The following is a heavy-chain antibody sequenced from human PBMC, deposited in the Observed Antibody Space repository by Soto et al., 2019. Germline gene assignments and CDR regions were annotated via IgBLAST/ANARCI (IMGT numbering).Heavy chain of an antibody. D-gene: IGHD4-17*01. CDR2: IYHSGST. CDR3: ARGVTTVTTFDY. J-gene: IGHJ4*02. V-gene: IGHV4-30-2*01. CDR1: GGSISSGGYS. Sequence: SETLSLTCAVSGGSISSGGYSCNWIRQPPGKGLEWIGYIYHSGSTYYNPSLKSRVTISVDSSKNQFSLKLSSVTAADTAVYYWARGVTTVTTFDYWGQGTLVTVSS.